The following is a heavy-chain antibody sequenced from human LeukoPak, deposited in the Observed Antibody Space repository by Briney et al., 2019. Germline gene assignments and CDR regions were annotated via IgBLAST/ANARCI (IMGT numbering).Heavy chain of an antibody. CDR3: ARDEGLWFGELLSWFDP. CDR2: INTKSGAT. D-gene: IGHD3-10*01. J-gene: IGHJ5*02. V-gene: IGHV1-2*02. CDR1: GYTFTSYG. Sequence: ASVKVSCKASGYTFTSYGITWVRQAPGQGLEWLGWINTKSGATNYAQNFQGRVTMTRDTSISTAYMELSRLRSDGTAVYYCARDEGLWFGELLSWFDPWGQGTLVTVSS.